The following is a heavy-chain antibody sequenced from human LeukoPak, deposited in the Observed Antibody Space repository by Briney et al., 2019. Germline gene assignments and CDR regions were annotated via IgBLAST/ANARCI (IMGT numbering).Heavy chain of an antibody. CDR2: ISGPGPST. D-gene: IGHD5-24*01. J-gene: IGHJ3*01. Sequence: GSLRLSCAASGFSFRRYAMNWVRQAPGRGLEWVAVISGPGPSTVYADSVEGRFTISRDNSKNTLFLQLDSLRVEDTAIYYCAKEEMPHAFDLWGQGTMVTVSS. CDR3: AKEEMPHAFDL. V-gene: IGHV3-23*01. CDR1: GFSFRRYA.